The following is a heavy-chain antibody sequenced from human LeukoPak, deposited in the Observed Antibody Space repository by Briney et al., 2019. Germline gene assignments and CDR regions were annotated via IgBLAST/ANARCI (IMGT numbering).Heavy chain of an antibody. CDR1: GGTFSSYA. CDR2: INPNSGGT. CDR3: ARAGRSRPALDP. V-gene: IGHV1-2*02. Sequence: GASVKVSCKASGGTFSSYAISWVRQAPGQGLEWMGWINPNSGGTNYAQKFQGRVTMTRDTSISTAYMELSRLRSDDTAVYYCARAGRSRPALDPWGQGTLVTVSS. J-gene: IGHJ5*02.